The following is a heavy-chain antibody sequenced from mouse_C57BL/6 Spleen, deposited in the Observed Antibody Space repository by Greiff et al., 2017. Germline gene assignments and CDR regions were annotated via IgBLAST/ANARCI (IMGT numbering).Heavy chain of an antibody. V-gene: IGHV5-12*01. Sequence: EVLLVESGGGLVQPGGSLKLSCAASGFTFSDYYMNWVRQTPEKRLEWVAYISNGGGSTYYPDTVKGRFTISRDNAKNTLYLQMSRLESEDTDMYNCARGYGSSSWFADWGQGTLVTVSA. CDR1: GFTFSDYY. D-gene: IGHD1-1*01. J-gene: IGHJ3*01. CDR2: ISNGGGST. CDR3: ARGYGSSSWFAD.